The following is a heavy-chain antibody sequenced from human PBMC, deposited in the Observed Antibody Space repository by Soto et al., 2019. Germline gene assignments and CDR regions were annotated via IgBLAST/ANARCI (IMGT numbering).Heavy chain of an antibody. V-gene: IGHV4-59*01. J-gene: IGHJ4*02. CDR2: IYYSGST. CDR1: GGSISSYY. D-gene: IGHD2-8*01. CDR3: ARDFGDCANGVCYTIFDY. Sequence: TSETLSLTCTVCGGSISSYYWSWIRQPPGKXLEWIGYIYYSGSTNYNPSLKSRVTISVDTSKNQFSLKLRSVTAADTAVYYCARDFGDCANGVCYTIFDYWGQGTRVSVAS.